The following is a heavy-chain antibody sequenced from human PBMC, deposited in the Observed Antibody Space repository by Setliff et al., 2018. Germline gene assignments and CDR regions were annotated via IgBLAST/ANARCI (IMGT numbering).Heavy chain of an antibody. CDR2: IYYSGST. J-gene: IGHJ5*02. CDR3: ARHGGALYYNFWSGYPNWFDP. CDR1: GGSISSSSYY. V-gene: IGHV4-39*01. D-gene: IGHD3-3*01. Sequence: SETLSLTCTVSGGSISSSSYYWGWIRQPPGKGLEWIGSIYYSGSTYCNPSLKSRVTISVDTSKNQFSLKLSSVTAADTAVYYCARHGGALYYNFWSGYPNWFDPWGQGTLVTVSS.